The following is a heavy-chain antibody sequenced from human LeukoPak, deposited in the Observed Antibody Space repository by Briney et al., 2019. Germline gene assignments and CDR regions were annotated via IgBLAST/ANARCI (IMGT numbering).Heavy chain of an antibody. V-gene: IGHV3-23*01. J-gene: IGHJ4*02. D-gene: IGHD3-22*01. Sequence: SGGSLRLSCAASGFSFSDYAMTWVRQAPGKGLEWVSSISSSGVGTYYTDSVKGRFAISRDNSKDTLFLQMNSLRVEDSAVYYCAINTSGRYFDYWGQGTLVTVSS. CDR2: ISSSGVGT. CDR3: AINTSGRYFDY. CDR1: GFSFSDYA.